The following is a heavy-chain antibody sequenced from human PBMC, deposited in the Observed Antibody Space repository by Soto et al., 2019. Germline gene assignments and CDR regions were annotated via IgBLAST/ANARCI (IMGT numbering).Heavy chain of an antibody. J-gene: IGHJ6*02. V-gene: IGHV3-43*01. CDR3: AKAVTTKLDYYYYGMDV. D-gene: IGHD4-4*01. CDR2: ISWDGGST. CDR1: GFTFDDYT. Sequence: GSLRLSCAASGFTFDDYTMHWVRQAPGKGLEWVSLISWDGGSTYYAESVKGRFTISRDNSKNSLYLQMNSLRTEDTALYYCAKAVTTKLDYYYYGMDVWGQGTTVTVSS.